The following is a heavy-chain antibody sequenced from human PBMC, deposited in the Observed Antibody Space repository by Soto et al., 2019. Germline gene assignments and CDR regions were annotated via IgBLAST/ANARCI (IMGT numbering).Heavy chain of an antibody. J-gene: IGHJ4*02. D-gene: IGHD1-20*01. CDR3: ARLNYYFHH. Sequence: QVDLQESGPGLVKPSETLSLSCSVSGESITAYYWSWIRQTPGKGLEWIGYIYHAGNTNYNPSFRGRVTMSVDTSRNRFSLNLKSVTAADKAIYYCARLNYYFHHWGQGALVTVSS. CDR1: GESITAYY. V-gene: IGHV4-59*08. CDR2: IYHAGNT.